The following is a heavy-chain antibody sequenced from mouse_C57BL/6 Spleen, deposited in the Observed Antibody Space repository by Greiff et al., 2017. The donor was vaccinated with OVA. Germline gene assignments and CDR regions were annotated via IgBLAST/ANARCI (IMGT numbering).Heavy chain of an antibody. V-gene: IGHV5-6*01. CDR1: GFTFSSYG. CDR3: ARFITTVVATEEGYAMDY. CDR2: ISSGGSYT. D-gene: IGHD1-1*01. Sequence: EVQVVESGGDLVKPGGSLKLSCAASGFTFSSYGMSWVRQTPDKRLEWVATISSGGSYTYYPDSVKGRFTISRDNAKNTLYLQMSSLKSEDTAMYYCARFITTVVATEEGYAMDYWGQGTSVTVSS. J-gene: IGHJ4*01.